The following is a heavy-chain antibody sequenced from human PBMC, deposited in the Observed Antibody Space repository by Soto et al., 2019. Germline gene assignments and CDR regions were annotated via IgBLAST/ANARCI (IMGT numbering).Heavy chain of an antibody. V-gene: IGHV4-39*01. CDR3: ARRLFTMIASDAFDI. J-gene: IGHJ3*02. CDR1: GGSISSSSYY. CDR2: LYYSGST. Sequence: QLQLQESGPGLVKPSETLSLTCTVSGGSISSSSYYWGWIRQPPGKGLEWIGSLYYSGSTYYNPSLKSLVTRSVDTSKNQFSLKLSSVTAAVTAVYYCARRLFTMIASDAFDIWGQGTMVTVSS. D-gene: IGHD3-22*01.